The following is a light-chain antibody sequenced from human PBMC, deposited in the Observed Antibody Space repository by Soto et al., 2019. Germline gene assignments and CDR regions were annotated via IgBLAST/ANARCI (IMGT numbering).Light chain of an antibody. V-gene: IGKV3-11*01. CDR1: QSVSSY. Sequence: EIVLTQSPATLSLSPGERATLSCRASQSVSSYLAWYQQKPGQAPRLLIYDASNRATGIPARFSGSGSGTDFTLTISSLEPEDCAVYYCQQRSNWTFGGGTKVDIK. CDR3: QQRSNWT. J-gene: IGKJ4*01. CDR2: DAS.